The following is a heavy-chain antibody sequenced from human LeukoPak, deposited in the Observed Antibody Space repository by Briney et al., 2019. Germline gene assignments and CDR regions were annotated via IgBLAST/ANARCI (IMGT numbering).Heavy chain of an antibody. J-gene: IGHJ4*02. V-gene: IGHV3-11*04. Sequence: GGSLRLSCVVSGFSISVSEFSISDSYMTWIRQTPGKGLEWLAYISGSGSDIYFADSVKGRFTISRDNAKNSLFLQMNSLRAEDTAVYYCVRDSYTNTWHFQEKDYWGQGTQVTVSS. CDR2: ISGSGSDI. CDR1: GFSISVSEFSISDSY. CDR3: VRDSYTNTWHFQEKDY. D-gene: IGHD2-2*02.